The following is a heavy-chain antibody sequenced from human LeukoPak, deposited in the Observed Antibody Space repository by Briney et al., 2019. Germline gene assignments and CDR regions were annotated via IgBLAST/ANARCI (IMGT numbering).Heavy chain of an antibody. V-gene: IGHV3-23*01. J-gene: IGHJ4*02. CDR2: ISGSGGST. Sequence: GVLRLSCAASGFTFSSYAMSWVRQAPGKGLEWVSAISGSGGSTYYADSVKGRFTISRDNSKNTLYLQMNSLRAEDTAVYYCAKVINSGYYYYFDYWGQGTLVTVSS. CDR3: AKVINSGYYYYFDY. CDR1: GFTFSSYA. D-gene: IGHD3-22*01.